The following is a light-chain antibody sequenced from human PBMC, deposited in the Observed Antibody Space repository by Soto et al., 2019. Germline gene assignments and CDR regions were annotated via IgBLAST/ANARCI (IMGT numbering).Light chain of an antibody. Sequence: EIVVTQSPATLSVSPGERATLSCRASQSVSGNLAWYQQKPGQAPRLLIYGASTRATGIPARFSGSGSGTEFTLTISSLQSEDFAVDYCQQYNNWPPAFGQGTKVEIK. CDR2: GAS. J-gene: IGKJ1*01. CDR3: QQYNNWPPA. V-gene: IGKV3-15*01. CDR1: QSVSGN.